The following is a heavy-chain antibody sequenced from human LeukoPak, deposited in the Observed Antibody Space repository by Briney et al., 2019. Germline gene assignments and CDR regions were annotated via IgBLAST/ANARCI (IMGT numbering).Heavy chain of an antibody. Sequence: RGSVKVSCKASGYTFTSYGISWVRQAPGQGLEWMGWISAYNGNTNYAQKLQGRVTMTTDTSTSTAYMELRSLRSDDTAVYYCASSVAGMVRGVITYYYYYGMDVWGKGTTVTVSS. CDR3: ASSVAGMVRGVITYYYYYGMDV. D-gene: IGHD3-10*01. J-gene: IGHJ6*04. CDR2: ISAYNGNT. CDR1: GYTFTSYG. V-gene: IGHV1-18*04.